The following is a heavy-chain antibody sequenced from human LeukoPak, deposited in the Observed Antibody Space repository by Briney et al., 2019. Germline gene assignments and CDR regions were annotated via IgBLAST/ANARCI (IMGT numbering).Heavy chain of an antibody. CDR3: ARGYYGASTPFDY. Sequence: SETLSLTCTVSGGSISSYYWSWIRQPPGKGLEWIGYIYYSGSTNYNPSLKSRVTISVDTSKNQFSLKLSSVTAADTAVYYCARGYYGASTPFDYWGQGTLVTVSS. CDR2: IYYSGST. D-gene: IGHD4-17*01. CDR1: GGSISSYY. J-gene: IGHJ4*02. V-gene: IGHV4-59*01.